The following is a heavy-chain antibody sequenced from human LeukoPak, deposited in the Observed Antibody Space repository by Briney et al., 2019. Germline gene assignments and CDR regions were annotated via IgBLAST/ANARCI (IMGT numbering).Heavy chain of an antibody. CDR2: IYPGDSDT. CDR3: ARLGGDSSSDYYYGMDV. J-gene: IGHJ6*02. D-gene: IGHD6-6*01. V-gene: IGHV5-51*01. Sequence: GESLKISCKGSGYSFTSYWIGWVRQMLGKGLEWMGIIYPGDSDTRYSPSFQGQVTISADKSISTAYLQWSSLKASDTAMYYCARLGGDSSSDYYYGMDVWGQGTTVTVSS. CDR1: GYSFTSYW.